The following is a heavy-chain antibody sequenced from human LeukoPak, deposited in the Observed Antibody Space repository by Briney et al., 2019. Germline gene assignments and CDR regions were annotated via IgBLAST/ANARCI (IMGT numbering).Heavy chain of an antibody. CDR2: ISYDGSNK. CDR1: GFTFSSYG. CDR3: AKQSTMVRGVIPDY. V-gene: IGHV3-30*18. Sequence: PGRSLRLSCAASGFTFSSYGMHWVRQAPGKGLEWVAVISYDGSNKYYADSVKGRFTISRDNSKNTLYLQMNSLRAEDTAVYYCAKQSTMVRGVIPDYWDQGTLVTVSS. D-gene: IGHD3-10*01. J-gene: IGHJ4*02.